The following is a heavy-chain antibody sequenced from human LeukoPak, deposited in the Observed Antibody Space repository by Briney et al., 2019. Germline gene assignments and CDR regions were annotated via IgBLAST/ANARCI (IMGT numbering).Heavy chain of an antibody. CDR2: INQSGST. CDR1: GGSFSGYY. CDR3: AIAVAAPYDFDI. V-gene: IGHV4-34*01. J-gene: IGHJ3*02. D-gene: IGHD6-19*01. Sequence: PSGTLSLSCAVYGGSFSGYYWSWIRHPPGKGLEWVGEINQSGSTNYNPSLKSRVTISLDTCKNQFSLKLSSVTAADTAVYYCAIAVAAPYDFDIWGQGTMVTVSS.